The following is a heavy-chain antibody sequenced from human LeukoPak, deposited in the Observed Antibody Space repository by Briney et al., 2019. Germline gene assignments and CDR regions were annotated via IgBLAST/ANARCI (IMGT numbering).Heavy chain of an antibody. V-gene: IGHV4-34*01. J-gene: IGHJ5*02. CDR2: INHSGSS. CDR1: GVSFSGYF. CDR3: ARERTYYDISTGYYRRNGWFDP. D-gene: IGHD3-9*01. Sequence: SQTLSLTCAVYGVSFSGYFWSSIPDPPGRGGEWSGEINHSGSSNYNPSLNRRVTISVDTSKIKFSLKLSHVTAADTAVYYCARERTYYDISTGYYRRNGWFDPWGQGTLVTVSS.